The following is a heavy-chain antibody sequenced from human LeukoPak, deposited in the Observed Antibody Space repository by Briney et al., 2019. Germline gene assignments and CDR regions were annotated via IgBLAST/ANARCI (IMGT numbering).Heavy chain of an antibody. Sequence: GGSLRLSCAATGFTFSSYNMNWVRQAPGKGLEWVSYISSSSSTIYYADSVKGRFTISRDNAKNPLYLQMNSLRAEDTAVYYCARGVVVPAAPPTMDVWGKGTTVTVSS. CDR2: ISSSSSTI. D-gene: IGHD2-2*01. CDR1: GFTFSSYN. J-gene: IGHJ6*03. V-gene: IGHV3-48*01. CDR3: ARGVVVPAAPPTMDV.